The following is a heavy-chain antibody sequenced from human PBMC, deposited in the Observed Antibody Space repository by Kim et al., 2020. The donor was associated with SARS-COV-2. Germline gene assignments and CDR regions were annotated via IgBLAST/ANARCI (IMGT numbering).Heavy chain of an antibody. J-gene: IGHJ5*02. CDR2: IYYSGST. Sequence: SETLSLTCTVSGGSISSSSYYWGWIRQPPGKGLEWIGSIYYSGSTYYNPSLKSRVTISVDTSKNQFSLKLSSVTTADTAVYYCARGGTAMVTFWFDPWG. V-gene: IGHV4-39*07. D-gene: IGHD5-18*01. CDR1: GGSISSSSYY. CDR3: ARGGTAMVTFWFDP.